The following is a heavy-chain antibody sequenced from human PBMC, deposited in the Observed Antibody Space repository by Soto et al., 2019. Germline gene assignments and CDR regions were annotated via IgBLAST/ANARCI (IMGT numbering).Heavy chain of an antibody. CDR3: VQGGEQLVRYSFDC. D-gene: IGHD6-6*01. CDR2: ISYHGSYK. CDR1: GFTFSTYG. Sequence: QVQLVESGGGVVQPGGSLRLSCAASGFTFSTYGMHWVRQAPGKGLEWVAAISYHGSYKYYADSVKGRFTISRDKSKNSLYLQMDSLRAEDTALYYCVQGGEQLVRYSFDCWGQGTLVTVSS. J-gene: IGHJ4*02. V-gene: IGHV3-30*18.